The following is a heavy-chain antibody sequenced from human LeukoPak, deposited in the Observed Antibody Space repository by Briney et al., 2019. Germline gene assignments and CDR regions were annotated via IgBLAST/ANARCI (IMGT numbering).Heavy chain of an antibody. Sequence: GASVKVSCKASGYTFTSYGISWVRQAPGQGLEWMGWISAYNGNTNYAQKLQGRVTMTTDTSTSTAYMELRSLRSDDTAVYYCARDWDTFSSSWFPAGYWGRGTLVTVSS. J-gene: IGHJ4*02. V-gene: IGHV1-18*01. D-gene: IGHD6-13*01. CDR2: ISAYNGNT. CDR3: ARDWDTFSSSWFPAGY. CDR1: GYTFTSYG.